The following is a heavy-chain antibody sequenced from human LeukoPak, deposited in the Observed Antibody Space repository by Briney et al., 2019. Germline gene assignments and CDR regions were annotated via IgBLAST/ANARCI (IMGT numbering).Heavy chain of an antibody. J-gene: IGHJ4*02. V-gene: IGHV1-2*04. CDR3: ARAHTRYSSSWYYFDY. D-gene: IGHD6-13*01. Sequence: ASVTVSCTASGYTFTGYYMHWVRQAPGQGLEWMGWINPNSGGTNYAQKFQGWVTMTRDTSISTAYMELSRLRSDDTAVYYCARAHTRYSSSWYYFDYWGQGTLVTVSS. CDR2: INPNSGGT. CDR1: GYTFTGYY.